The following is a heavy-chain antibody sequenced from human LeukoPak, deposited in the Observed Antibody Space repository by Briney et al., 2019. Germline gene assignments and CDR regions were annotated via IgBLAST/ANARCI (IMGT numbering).Heavy chain of an antibody. CDR2: GDDSGGT. D-gene: IGHD1-1*01. V-gene: IGHV4-34*01. CDR3: AKNGQTGFSFDP. J-gene: IGHJ5*02. CDR1: GESLHGHY. Sequence: SETLSLTCAVYGESLHGHYWSWIRQPPGKGLEWIGEGDDSGGTKFNPSLKSRVTISADASKNQFSLNLNSVTAADTAVYYCAKNGQTGFSFDPWGQGTLVTVSS.